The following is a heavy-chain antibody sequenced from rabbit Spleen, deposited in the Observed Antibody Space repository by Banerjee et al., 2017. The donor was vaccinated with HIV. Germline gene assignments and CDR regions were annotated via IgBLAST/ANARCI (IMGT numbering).Heavy chain of an antibody. Sequence: QSLEESGGDLVKPGGTLTLTCKASGFSFSSSYYMCWVRQAPGKGLEWIACIHGGSRNNIYYASWANGRFTISKTSSTTVTLQMTSLTVADTATYFCARDAGTSFSTYGMDLWGPGTLVTVS. CDR3: ARDAGTSFSTYGMDL. J-gene: IGHJ6*01. V-gene: IGHV1S40*01. CDR2: IHGGSRNNI. CDR1: GFSFSSSYY. D-gene: IGHD8-1*01.